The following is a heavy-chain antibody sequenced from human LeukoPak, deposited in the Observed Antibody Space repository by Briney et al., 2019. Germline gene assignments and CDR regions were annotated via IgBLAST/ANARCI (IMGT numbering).Heavy chain of an antibody. CDR2: ISDSGST. D-gene: IGHD5-12*01. CDR3: ATRPDGSGYFLPYFDY. V-gene: IGHV4-61*01. Sequence: ASETLSLTCAVSGGSVSSGRNYWSWIRQPPGKGLEWIGYISDSGSTNYNPSLKSRVTIALDTSKNQFSLKLSSDTARNTGVYYCATRPDGSGYFLPYFDYWGQGTLVSVSS. J-gene: IGHJ4*02. CDR1: GGSVSSGRNY.